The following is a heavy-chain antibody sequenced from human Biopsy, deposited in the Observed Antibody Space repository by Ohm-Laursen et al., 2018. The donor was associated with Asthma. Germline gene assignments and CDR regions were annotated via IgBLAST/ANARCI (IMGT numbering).Heavy chain of an antibody. J-gene: IGHJ3*02. CDR2: IIPVFGIT. CDR3: AKERGTMISSTDAFEM. Sequence: GASVKVSCKASGGTFSSFALSWVRQAPGQGLEWMGGIIPVFGITNDAQKFQDRVTITADVSTSTVYMELSSLRSEDTAVYYCAKERGTMISSTDAFEMWGQGTKVTVSS. V-gene: IGHV1-69*13. D-gene: IGHD3-22*01. CDR1: GGTFSSFA.